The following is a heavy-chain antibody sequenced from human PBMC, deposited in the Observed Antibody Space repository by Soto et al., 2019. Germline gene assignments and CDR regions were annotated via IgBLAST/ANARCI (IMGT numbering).Heavy chain of an antibody. CDR2: IYISENT. V-gene: IGHV4-4*07. J-gene: IGHJ4*02. Sequence: TSETLSLTCTVSGGPISSDYWSWIRQPAGKGLEWIGRIYISENTHYNPSLRSRVSMSLDTSKNQLSLNLSSVTAADTAVYYCARGVGRSSWTSFDSWGQGTLVTVSS. D-gene: IGHD6-13*01. CDR1: GGPISSDY. CDR3: ARGVGRSSWTSFDS.